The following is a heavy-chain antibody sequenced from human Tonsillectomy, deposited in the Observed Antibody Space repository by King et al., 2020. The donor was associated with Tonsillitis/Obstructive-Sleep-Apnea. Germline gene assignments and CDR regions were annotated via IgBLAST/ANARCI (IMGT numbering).Heavy chain of an antibody. V-gene: IGHV4-34*01. Sequence: VQLQQWGAGLLKPSETLSLTCAVYGGSFSGYYWSWIRQPPGKGLEWIGEINQSGSADYNPSLKSRVTISVDTSKNQFSLNLSSVTAADTAVYYCARRRWDGPDSWGQGTLVTVSS. CDR2: INQSGSA. CDR3: ARRRWDGPDS. J-gene: IGHJ4*02. D-gene: IGHD1-26*01. CDR1: GGSFSGYY.